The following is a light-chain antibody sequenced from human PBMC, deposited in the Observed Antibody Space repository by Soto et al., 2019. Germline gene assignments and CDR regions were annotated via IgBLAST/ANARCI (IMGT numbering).Light chain of an antibody. CDR2: GAS. Sequence: ELVMTQSPATLSISPGERATLSCWASQSVSSSLAWYQQKPGQAPRLLIYGASTRATGIPARFSGSGSGTVFTFNISSLQSEDLAVYFCQQYNKWPLSFGGGTKV. J-gene: IGKJ4*01. CDR1: QSVSSS. V-gene: IGKV3-15*01. CDR3: QQYNKWPLS.